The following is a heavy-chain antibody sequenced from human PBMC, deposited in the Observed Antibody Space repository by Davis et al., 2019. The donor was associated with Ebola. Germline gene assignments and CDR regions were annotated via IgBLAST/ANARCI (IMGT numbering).Heavy chain of an antibody. V-gene: IGHV3-23*01. D-gene: IGHD1/OR15-1a*01. Sequence: PGGSLRLSCAASGITVTKYAMSWVRQAPGKGLEWVSSISGSGGAIYYADSVKGRFTISRDDSKNTLSLQMNSLRAEDTAVYYCATRGTKWGQGTLVTVSS. CDR2: ISGSGGAI. CDR1: GITVTKYA. J-gene: IGHJ4*02. CDR3: ATRGTK.